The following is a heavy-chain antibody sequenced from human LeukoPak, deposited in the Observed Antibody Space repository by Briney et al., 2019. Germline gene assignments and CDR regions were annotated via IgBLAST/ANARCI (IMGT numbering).Heavy chain of an antibody. CDR1: KFIFSDYD. J-gene: IGHJ4*02. CDR2: IRGSGSVT. Sequence: GGSLRLSGAASKFIFSDYDMNWVRKAPGKGLEGVSSIRGSGSVTYYADSVKGRFTISRDNSKNTLYLQMNSLRAEDTAVYYCAKALGPYGGNSISPSEWGQGTLVTVSS. V-gene: IGHV3-23*01. CDR3: AKALGPYGGNSISPSE. D-gene: IGHD4-23*01.